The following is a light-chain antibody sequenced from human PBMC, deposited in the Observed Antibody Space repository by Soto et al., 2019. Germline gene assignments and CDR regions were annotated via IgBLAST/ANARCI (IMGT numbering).Light chain of an antibody. CDR3: AAWDDSLSGPGV. CDR1: SSNIGNFY. CDR2: KNN. J-gene: IGLJ7*01. V-gene: IGLV1-47*01. Sequence: QTVVTQPPSASGTPGQRVTISCSGSSSNIGNFYVYWYQQLPGTAPKLLIYKNNQRPLGVPDRFSGSKSGTSASLAISGLRSEDGADYYCAAWDDSLSGPGVFGGGTQLTVL.